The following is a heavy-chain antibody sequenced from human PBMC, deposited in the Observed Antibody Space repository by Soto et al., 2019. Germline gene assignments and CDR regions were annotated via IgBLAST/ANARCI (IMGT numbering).Heavy chain of an antibody. CDR3: ARVPLIAAAGTGVYYFDY. D-gene: IGHD6-13*01. CDR1: GGSFSGYY. V-gene: IGHV4-34*01. Sequence: SETLSLTCAVYGGSFSGYYWSWIRQPPGKGLEWIGEINHSGSTNYNPSLKSRVTISVDTSKNQFSLKLSSVTAADTAVYYCARVPLIAAAGTGVYYFDYWGQGTPVPVSS. CDR2: INHSGST. J-gene: IGHJ4*02.